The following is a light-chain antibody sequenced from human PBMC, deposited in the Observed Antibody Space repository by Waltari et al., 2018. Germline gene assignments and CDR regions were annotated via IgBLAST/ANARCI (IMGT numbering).Light chain of an antibody. J-gene: IGLJ2*01. Sequence: QSALTQPASVSGSPGQSLTISCSGTGSDVADYHLVSWYQQHPGKAPKLIIYEVNMRPSGVSDRFSGSKSGVTASLTISGLQAEDEAVYFCCSFATNSIVIFGGGTKLTVL. CDR3: CSFATNSIVI. V-gene: IGLV2-23*02. CDR2: EVN. CDR1: GSDVADYHL.